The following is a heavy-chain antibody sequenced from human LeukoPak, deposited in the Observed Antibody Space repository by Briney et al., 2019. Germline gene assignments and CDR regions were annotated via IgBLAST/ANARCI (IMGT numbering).Heavy chain of an antibody. CDR1: GFTFSSYG. Sequence: GGTLRLSCAASGFTFSSYGMSWVRQAPGKGLEWVSAISGSGGSTYYADSVKGRFTISRDNSKNTLYLQMNSLRAEDTAVYYCAREYYGSGSKSNDYWGQGTLVTVSS. CDR2: ISGSGGST. J-gene: IGHJ4*02. CDR3: AREYYGSGSKSNDY. V-gene: IGHV3-23*01. D-gene: IGHD3-10*01.